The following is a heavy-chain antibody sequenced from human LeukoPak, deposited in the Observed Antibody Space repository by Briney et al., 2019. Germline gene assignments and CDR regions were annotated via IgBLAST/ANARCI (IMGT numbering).Heavy chain of an antibody. CDR2: IWYDGSNE. V-gene: IGHV3-33*01. J-gene: IGHJ4*02. CDR3: ARTMMIATVDY. Sequence: GRSLRLSCAASGFTFSNYGMQWVRQAPGKGLEWVAVIWYDGSNEDYADSVKGRFTISRDNSKNTLYLQMNSLRAEDTAVYYCARTMMIATVDYWGQGTLVTASS. D-gene: IGHD3-22*01. CDR1: GFTFSNYG.